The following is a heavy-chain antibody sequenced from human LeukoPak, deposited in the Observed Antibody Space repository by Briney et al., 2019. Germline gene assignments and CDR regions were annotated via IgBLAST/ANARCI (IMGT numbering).Heavy chain of an antibody. CDR1: GFTFSSIA. CDR3: AKDLGRYRNNFFDY. Sequence: GGSLRLSCAASGFTFSSIAMSWVRQAPDKGLEWVSTISGSGGGTYYANSVKGRFTISRDDSKNTLYLQMNSLRADDTAVYYCAKDLGRYRNNFFDYWGQGNLVTVSS. CDR2: ISGSGGGT. J-gene: IGHJ4*02. D-gene: IGHD1-26*01. V-gene: IGHV3-23*01.